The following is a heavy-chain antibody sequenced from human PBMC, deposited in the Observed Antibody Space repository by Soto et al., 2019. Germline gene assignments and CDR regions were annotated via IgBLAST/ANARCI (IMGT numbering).Heavy chain of an antibody. Sequence: QVQLQQWGAGLLTPSETLSLTCAVYGGSFSGYYWSWIRQPPGKGLEWIGEINHSGSTNYNPSLKSRVTISVDTSKNQFSLKLSSVTAADTAVYYCASGLGAYYYGSGSYYLNYYYYMDVWGKGTTVTVSS. CDR1: GGSFSGYY. D-gene: IGHD3-10*01. CDR3: ASGLGAYYYGSGSYYLNYYYYMDV. CDR2: INHSGST. J-gene: IGHJ6*03. V-gene: IGHV4-34*01.